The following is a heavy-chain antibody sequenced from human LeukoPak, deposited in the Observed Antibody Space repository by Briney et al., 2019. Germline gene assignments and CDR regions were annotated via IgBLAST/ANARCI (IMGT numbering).Heavy chain of an antibody. CDR1: GFTFSSYS. V-gene: IGHV3-21*01. Sequence: GGSLRLSCAASGFTFSSYSMNWVRQAPGKGLEWVSSISSSSSYIYYADSVKGRLTISRDNAKNSLYLQMNSLRAEDTAVYYCARVGILNWFDPWGQGTLVTVSS. CDR2: ISSSSSYI. CDR3: ARVGILNWFDP. J-gene: IGHJ5*02.